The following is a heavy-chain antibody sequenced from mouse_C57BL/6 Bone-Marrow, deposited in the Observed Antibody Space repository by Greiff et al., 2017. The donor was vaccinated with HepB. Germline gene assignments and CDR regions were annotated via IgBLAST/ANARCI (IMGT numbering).Heavy chain of an antibody. D-gene: IGHD2-4*01. V-gene: IGHV5-12*01. CDR1: GFTFSDYY. CDR2: ISNGGGST. Sequence: EVKLMESGGGLVQPGGSLKLSCAASGFTFSDYYMYWVRQTPEKRLEWVAYISNGGGSTYYPDTVKGRFTISRDNAKNTLYLQMSRLKSEDTAMYYCASGDYDVGWFAYWGQGTLVTVSA. CDR3: ASGDYDVGWFAY. J-gene: IGHJ3*01.